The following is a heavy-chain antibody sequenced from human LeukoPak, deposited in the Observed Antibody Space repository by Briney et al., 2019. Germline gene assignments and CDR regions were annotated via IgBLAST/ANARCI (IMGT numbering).Heavy chain of an antibody. J-gene: IGHJ4*02. CDR1: GGPISSYY. D-gene: IGHD6-13*01. CDR2: IYYSGST. Sequence: SETLSLTCTVSGGPISSYYWSWIRQPPGKGLEWIGYIYYSGSTNYNPSLQSRVTISVATSTNQLSLKLSSVTAAATAVYYCARVAGTGFYYFDYWGQGTLVTVSS. V-gene: IGHV4-59*12. CDR3: ARVAGTGFYYFDY.